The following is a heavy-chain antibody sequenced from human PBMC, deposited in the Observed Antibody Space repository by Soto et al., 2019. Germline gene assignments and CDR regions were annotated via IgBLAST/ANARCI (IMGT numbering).Heavy chain of an antibody. J-gene: IGHJ6*03. D-gene: IGHD5-12*01. CDR1: GGSISSSSYY. V-gene: IGHV4-39*01. CDR2: IYYSGST. Sequence: SETLSLTCTVSGGSISSSSYYWGWIRQPPGKGLEWIGSIYYSGSTYYNPSLKSRVTISVDTSKNQFSLKLSSVTAADTAVYYCARHRSTRGYYYYYMDVWGKGTTVTVSS. CDR3: ARHRSTRGYYYYYMDV.